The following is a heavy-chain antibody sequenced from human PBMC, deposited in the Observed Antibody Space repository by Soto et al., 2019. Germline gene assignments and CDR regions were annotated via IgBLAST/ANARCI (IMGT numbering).Heavy chain of an antibody. CDR1: GFTFSSYW. CDR3: ARLRFPVPPKSTYYDILTGRNSKYYYYGMDV. CDR2: INSDGSST. Sequence: GGSLRLSCAASGFTFSSYWMHWVRQAPGKGLVWVSRINSDGSSTSYADSVKGRFTISRDNAKNTLYLQMNSLRAEDTAVYYCARLRFPVPPKSTYYDILTGRNSKYYYYGMDVWGQGTTVTVSS. J-gene: IGHJ6*02. V-gene: IGHV3-74*01. D-gene: IGHD3-9*01.